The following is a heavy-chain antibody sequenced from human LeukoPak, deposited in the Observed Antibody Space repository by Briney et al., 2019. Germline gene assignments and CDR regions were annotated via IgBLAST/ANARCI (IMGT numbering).Heavy chain of an antibody. V-gene: IGHV3-7*01. D-gene: IGHD3-3*01. CDR1: GFTVSSNY. CDR2: IKQDGSEK. CDR3: ARDRLTIFGVVLDY. Sequence: GGSLRLSCAASGFTVSSNYMSWVRQAPGKGLEWVANIKQDGSEKYYVDSVKGRFTISRDNAKNSLYLQMNSLRAEDTAVYYCARDRLTIFGVVLDYWGQGTLVTVSS. J-gene: IGHJ4*02.